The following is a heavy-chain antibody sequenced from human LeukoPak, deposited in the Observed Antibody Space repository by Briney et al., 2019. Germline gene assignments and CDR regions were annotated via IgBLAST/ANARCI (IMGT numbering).Heavy chain of an antibody. CDR1: GFTFSSYS. CDR3: ARPYYYDSSGYYYGHAFDI. J-gene: IGHJ3*02. V-gene: IGHV3-21*01. CDR2: ISISSSYI. Sequence: GGSLRLSCAASGFTFSSYSMNWVRQAPGKGLEWVSSISISSSYIYYADSVKGRFTISRDNAKNSLYLQMNSLRAEDTAVYYCARPYYYDSSGYYYGHAFDIWGQGTMVTVSS. D-gene: IGHD3-22*01.